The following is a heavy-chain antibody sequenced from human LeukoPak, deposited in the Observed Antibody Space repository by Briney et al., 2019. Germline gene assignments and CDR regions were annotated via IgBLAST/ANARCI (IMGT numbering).Heavy chain of an antibody. V-gene: IGHV3-48*03. Sequence: GGSLRLSCAVSGCTFSSYEMNWVRQAPGKGLEWVSYISSSGSTMYYADSVKGRFTISRDNAKNSLYLQMNSLRAEDTAVYYCARDGADILTGYRHVNWFDPWGQGTLVTVSS. D-gene: IGHD3-9*01. CDR3: ARDGADILTGYRHVNWFDP. J-gene: IGHJ5*02. CDR2: ISSSGSTM. CDR1: GCTFSSYE.